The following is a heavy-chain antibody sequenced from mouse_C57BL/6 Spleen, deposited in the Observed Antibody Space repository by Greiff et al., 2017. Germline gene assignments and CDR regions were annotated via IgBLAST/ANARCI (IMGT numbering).Heavy chain of an antibody. D-gene: IGHD1-1*01. CDR2: ISGGGGNT. J-gene: IGHJ3*01. CDR1: GFTFSSYT. Sequence: EVQGVESGGGLVKPGGSLKLSCAASGFTFSSYTMSWVRQTPEKRLEWVATISGGGGNTYYPDSVKGRFTISRENAKNTLYLQMSSLRAEDTALYYCASHYYGSSLAWFAYWGQGTLVTVSA. CDR3: ASHYYGSSLAWFAY. V-gene: IGHV5-9*01.